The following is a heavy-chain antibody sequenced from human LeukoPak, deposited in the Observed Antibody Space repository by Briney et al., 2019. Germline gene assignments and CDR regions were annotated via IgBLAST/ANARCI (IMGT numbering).Heavy chain of an antibody. J-gene: IGHJ4*02. D-gene: IGHD3-22*01. CDR1: GFTFSSYA. CDR2: ISGSGGST. Sequence: TGGSLRLSCAASGFTFSSYAMSWVRQAPGKGLEWVSAISGSGGSTYYADSVKGRFTISRDNSKNTLYLQMNSLRAEDTAVYYCAKGARITMIVVVPQYDYWGQGTLVTVSS. V-gene: IGHV3-23*01. CDR3: AKGARITMIVVVPQYDY.